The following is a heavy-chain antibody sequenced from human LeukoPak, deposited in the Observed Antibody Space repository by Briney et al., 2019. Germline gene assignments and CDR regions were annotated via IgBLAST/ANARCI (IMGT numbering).Heavy chain of an antibody. J-gene: IGHJ6*02. Sequence: GESLKISCKGSGYSFTRYWIGWVRQMPGKGLEWMGIIYPGDSDTRYSPSFQGQVTISADKSISTAYLQWSSLKASDTAMYYCARQSSLIVVVPAAIDYYYGMDVWGQGTTVTVSS. CDR3: ARQSSLIVVVPAAIDYYYGMDV. CDR1: GYSFTRYW. D-gene: IGHD2-2*01. CDR2: IYPGDSDT. V-gene: IGHV5-51*01.